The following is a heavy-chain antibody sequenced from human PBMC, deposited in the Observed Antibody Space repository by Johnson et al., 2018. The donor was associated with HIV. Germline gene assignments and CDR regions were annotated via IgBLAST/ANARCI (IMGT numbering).Heavy chain of an antibody. J-gene: IGHJ3*02. Sequence: VQLLESGGGVVRPGGSLRLSCAASGFTFDNYGMDWVRQVPGKGLEWVSGINWNGGSTGYADSVRGRFTISRDNSKNTLYLQMNSLRAEDTAVYYCAKGSPRSVNDAFDIWGQGTMITVSS. CDR1: GFTFDNYG. CDR3: AKGSPRSVNDAFDI. CDR2: INWNGGST. D-gene: IGHD2/OR15-2a*01. V-gene: IGHV3-20*04.